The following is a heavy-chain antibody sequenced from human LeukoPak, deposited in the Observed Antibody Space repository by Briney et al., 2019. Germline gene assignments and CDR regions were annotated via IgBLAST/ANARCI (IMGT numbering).Heavy chain of an antibody. J-gene: IGHJ3*02. CDR3: ARGCGGDCNALDI. Sequence: PSETLSLTCTVSGGSVSSGNYYWSWIRQPPGKGLDWIGDIYYSGSTNYNPSLKSRVTISVDTSKNQFSLKLSSVTAADTALYFCARGCGGDCNALDIWGQGTMVTVSS. CDR2: IYYSGST. V-gene: IGHV4-61*01. CDR1: GGSVSSGNYY. D-gene: IGHD2-21*02.